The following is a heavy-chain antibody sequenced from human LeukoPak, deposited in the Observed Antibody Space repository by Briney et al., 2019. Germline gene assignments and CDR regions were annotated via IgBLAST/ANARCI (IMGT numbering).Heavy chain of an antibody. J-gene: IGHJ5*02. CDR1: GYTFTSYY. CDR2: INPSGGST. D-gene: IGHD3-22*01. Sequence: ASVKVSCKASGYTFTSYYMHWVRQAPGQGLGWMGLINPSGGSTSYAQKFQGRVTMTRDMSTSTVYMELSSLRSEDTAVYYCAGYYYDSSGYFGFDPWGQGTLVTVSS. V-gene: IGHV1-46*01. CDR3: AGYYYDSSGYFGFDP.